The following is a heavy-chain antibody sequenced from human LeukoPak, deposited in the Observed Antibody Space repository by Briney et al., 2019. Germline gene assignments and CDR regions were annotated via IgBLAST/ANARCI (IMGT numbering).Heavy chain of an antibody. Sequence: SETLSLTCAVYGGSFSGYYWSWLRQPPGKGLEWIGEINHSGSTNYNPSLKSRVTISVDTSKNQFSLKLSSVTAADTAVYYCARGRGSSWYWEYVQHWGQGTLVTVSS. CDR3: ARGRGSSWYWEYVQH. V-gene: IGHV4-34*01. CDR1: GGSFSGYY. CDR2: INHSGST. D-gene: IGHD6-13*01. J-gene: IGHJ1*01.